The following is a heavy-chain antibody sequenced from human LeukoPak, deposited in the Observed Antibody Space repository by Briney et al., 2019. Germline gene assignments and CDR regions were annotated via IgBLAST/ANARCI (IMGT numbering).Heavy chain of an antibody. CDR1: GYTFTGYY. CDR2: INPNSGGT. Sequence: GSVKVSCKASGYTFTGYYMNWVRQAPGQGLEWMGWINPNSGGTNYAQKFQGRVTMTRDTSLSTAYMDLSRLRSDDTAVYYCARVIWGAVAFDIWGQGTMVIVSS. V-gene: IGHV1-2*02. J-gene: IGHJ3*02. CDR3: ARVIWGAVAFDI. D-gene: IGHD3-16*01.